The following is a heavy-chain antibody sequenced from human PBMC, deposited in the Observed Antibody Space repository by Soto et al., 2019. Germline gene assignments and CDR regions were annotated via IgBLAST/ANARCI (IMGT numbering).Heavy chain of an antibody. CDR1: GGSISSSSFH. D-gene: IGHD6-13*01. CDR2: IYYSGST. J-gene: IGHJ5*02. CDR3: ARREGAAGTDWWFDP. V-gene: IGHV4-39*01. Sequence: SETLSLTCTVSGGSISSSSFHWGWIRQPPGRGLEWIGSIYYSGSTYYSPSLKSRVTISVDTSKNQFSLKLSSVTAADPAVYYCARREGAAGTDWWFDPWGQGTLVTVSS.